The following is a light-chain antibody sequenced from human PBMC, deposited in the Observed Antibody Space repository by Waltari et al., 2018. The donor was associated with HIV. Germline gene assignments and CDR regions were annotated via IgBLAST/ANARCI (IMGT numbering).Light chain of an antibody. V-gene: IGKV4-1*01. CDR3: QQYYNIPPT. CDR2: WAS. J-gene: IGKJ5*01. Sequence: DIVMTQSPDSLGVSLGERATINCKSSQSVLFSSNNMNYLSWYQQKPGQPPKLLIYWASTRESGVPDRFSGSGSGTDFTLTISSLQAEDVAVYYCQQYYNIPPTFGQGTRLEIK. CDR1: QSVLFSSNNMNY.